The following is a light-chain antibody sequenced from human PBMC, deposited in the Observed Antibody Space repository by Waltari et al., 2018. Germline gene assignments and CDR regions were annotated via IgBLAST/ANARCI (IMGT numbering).Light chain of an antibody. CDR3: QQYNSYPYT. J-gene: IGKJ2*01. V-gene: IGKV1-5*03. Sequence: DIQMTQSPSTLSASFGDRVTITCRASQITSTWLAWYQQKPGKAPKLLIYKASSLESGVPSRFSGSGSGTEFTRTISSLQPDDFATYYGQQYNSYPYTFGQGTKLEIK. CDR1: QITSTW. CDR2: KAS.